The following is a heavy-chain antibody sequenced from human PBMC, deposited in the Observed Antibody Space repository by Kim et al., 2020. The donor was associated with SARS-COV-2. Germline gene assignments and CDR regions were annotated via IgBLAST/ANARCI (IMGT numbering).Heavy chain of an antibody. CDR1: GFTFSSYG. CDR3: ARDKGRIGGMDV. D-gene: IGHD1-26*01. CDR2: IWYDGSNK. V-gene: IGHV3-33*01. Sequence: GGSLRLSCAASGFTFSSYGMHWVRQAPGKGLEWVAVIWYDGSNKYYADSVKGRFTISRDNSKNTLYLQMNSLRAEDTAVYYCARDKGRIGGMDVWGQGTTVTVSS. J-gene: IGHJ6*02.